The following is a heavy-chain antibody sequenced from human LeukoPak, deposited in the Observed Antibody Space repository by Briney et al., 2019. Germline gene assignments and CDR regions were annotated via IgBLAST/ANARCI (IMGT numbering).Heavy chain of an antibody. CDR3: TRDAGGGDS. CDR1: GGSITSYY. D-gene: IGHD2-21*01. J-gene: IGHJ5*02. CDR2: VFYGGTT. Sequence: PSETLSLTCNDSGGSITSYYGSWIPDPPGKGVEWMGYVFYGGTTNYNPSLKNRVTISVDTSNNQFSLTLSSVTAADTAVYYCTRDAGGGDSWGQGTLVTVSS. V-gene: IGHV4-59*01.